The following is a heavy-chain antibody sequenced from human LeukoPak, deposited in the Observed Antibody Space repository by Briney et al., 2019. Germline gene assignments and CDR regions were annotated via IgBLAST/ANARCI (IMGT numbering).Heavy chain of an antibody. CDR1: GFTFSDYW. J-gene: IGHJ5*02. D-gene: IGHD6-6*01. CDR3: ARDWTAYSSSLA. Sequence: PGGSLRLSCAASGFTFSDYWMHWVRQAPGKGLIWVSRISGDGGGTNYADSVKGRFTISRENAKNTLYLQVNSLRAEDTAVYYCARDWTAYSSSLAWGQGTLVTVSS. V-gene: IGHV3-74*01. CDR2: ISGDGGGT.